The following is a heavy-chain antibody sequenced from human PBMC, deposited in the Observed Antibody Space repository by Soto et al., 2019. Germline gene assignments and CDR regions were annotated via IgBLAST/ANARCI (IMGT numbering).Heavy chain of an antibody. CDR3: ARQFDTSGYLAFDY. CDR2: IYYTGST. Sequence: SETLSLTCTVSGGSISSYYWSWIRQPPGKGLEWIGYIYYTGSTSYNPSLKSRVTISLDTSKNQFSLKLNSVTAADTAVYFCARQFDTSGYLAFDYWGQGTLVTVSS. V-gene: IGHV4-59*01. CDR1: GGSISSYY. D-gene: IGHD3-22*01. J-gene: IGHJ4*02.